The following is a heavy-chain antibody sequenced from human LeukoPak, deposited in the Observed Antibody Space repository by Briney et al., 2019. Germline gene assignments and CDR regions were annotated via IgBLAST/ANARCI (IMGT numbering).Heavy chain of an antibody. CDR1: GYTFTSYG. Sequence: ASVKVSCKASGYTFTSYGIGWVRQAPGQGLEWMGWISAYNGNTNYAQKLQGRVTMTTDTSTSTAYMELRSLRSDDTAVYYCARDTPFCSGGSCYVDYWGQGTLVTVSS. CDR3: ARDTPFCSGGSCYVDY. CDR2: ISAYNGNT. J-gene: IGHJ4*02. D-gene: IGHD2-15*01. V-gene: IGHV1-18*01.